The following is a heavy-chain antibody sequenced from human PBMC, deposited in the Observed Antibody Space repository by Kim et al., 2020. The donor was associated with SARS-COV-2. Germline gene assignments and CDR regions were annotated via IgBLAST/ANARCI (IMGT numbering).Heavy chain of an antibody. CDR1: GFTFSSYG. D-gene: IGHD6-13*01. CDR3: AKEEGSSPRYYYYGMDV. J-gene: IGHJ6*02. V-gene: IGHV3-33*06. CDR2: IWYDGSNK. Sequence: GGSLRLSCAASGFTFSSYGMHWVRQAPGKGLEWVAVIWYDGSNKYYADSVKGRFTISRDNSKNTLYLQMNSLRAEDTAVYYCAKEEGSSPRYYYYGMDVWGQGTTVTVSS.